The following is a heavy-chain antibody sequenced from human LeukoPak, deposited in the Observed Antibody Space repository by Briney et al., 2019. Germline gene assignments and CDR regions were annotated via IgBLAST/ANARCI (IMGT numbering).Heavy chain of an antibody. D-gene: IGHD3-16*01. J-gene: IGHJ4*02. CDR2: IYYSGST. CDR1: GGSISSSSYY. CDR3: AGGAPYYFDY. Sequence: ASETLSPTCTVSGGSISSSSYYWGWIRQPPGKGLEWIGSIYYSGSTYYNPSLKSRVTISVDTSKNQFSLKLSSVTAADTAVYYCAGGAPYYFDYWGQGTLVTVSS. V-gene: IGHV4-39*01.